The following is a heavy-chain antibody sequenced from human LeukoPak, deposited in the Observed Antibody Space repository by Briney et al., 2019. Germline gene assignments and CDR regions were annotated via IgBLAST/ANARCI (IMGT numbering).Heavy chain of an antibody. J-gene: IGHJ4*02. V-gene: IGHV1-69*02. D-gene: IGHD3-10*01. Sequence: ASVKVSSKASGGTFSGYTLSWVRQAPGQGLEWMGRIIPILGLANYAQKFQGRVTITADKSTSTAYMELSSLRSEDTAVYYCASHYGSGSYASDYWGQGTLVTVSS. CDR1: GGTFSGYT. CDR2: IIPILGLA. CDR3: ASHYGSGSYASDY.